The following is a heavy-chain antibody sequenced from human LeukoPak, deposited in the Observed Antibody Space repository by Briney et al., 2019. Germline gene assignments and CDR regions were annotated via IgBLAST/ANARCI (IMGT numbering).Heavy chain of an antibody. J-gene: IGHJ3*02. CDR2: IYNSGIT. Sequence: SETLSLTCAVSGGSISSYYWSWIRQPPGQGLEWIGDIYNSGITNYNPSLRSRVTISLDKPKHHFSLKLSSVTAADTAVYYCARDSPSNWGYRHDAFDIWGQGTMVTVSS. CDR1: GGSISSYY. CDR3: ARDSPSNWGYRHDAFDI. V-gene: IGHV4-59*12. D-gene: IGHD7-27*01.